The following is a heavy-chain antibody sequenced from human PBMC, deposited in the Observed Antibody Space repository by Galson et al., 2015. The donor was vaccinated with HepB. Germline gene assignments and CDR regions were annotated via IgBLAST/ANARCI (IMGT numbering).Heavy chain of an antibody. Sequence: SLRLSCAASGFTFSDYHMSWIRQAPGKGLEWVSYISSSSSYTNYADSVKGRFTISRDNAKNSLYLQMNSLRAEDTAVYCCARGGYCSRTSCYGLADYWGQGTLVTVSS. CDR3: ARGGYCSRTSCYGLADY. V-gene: IGHV3-11*06. CDR2: ISSSSSYT. J-gene: IGHJ4*02. D-gene: IGHD2-2*01. CDR1: GFTFSDYH.